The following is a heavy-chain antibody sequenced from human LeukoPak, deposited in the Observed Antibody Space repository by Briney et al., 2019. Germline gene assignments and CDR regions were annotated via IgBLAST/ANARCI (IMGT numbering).Heavy chain of an antibody. CDR1: GFTFSCYW. CDR2: IKQDGSEK. V-gene: IGHV3-7*01. D-gene: IGHD6-19*01. Sequence: GGSLRLSCVASGFTFSCYWMSWVRQAPGKGLEWVANIKQDGSEKYYLDSLEGRFTISRDNAKNSVYLQINRLRAEDTAVYYCARRGTIAVPVFWFDPWGQGTLVIVSS. CDR3: ARRGTIAVPVFWFDP. J-gene: IGHJ5*02.